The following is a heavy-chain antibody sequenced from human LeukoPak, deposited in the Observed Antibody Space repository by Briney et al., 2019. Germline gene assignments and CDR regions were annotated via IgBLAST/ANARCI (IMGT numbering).Heavy chain of an antibody. CDR2: INPNSGGT. D-gene: IGHD6-13*01. CDR3: ARVLRRQQLVRFFDY. CDR1: GYTFTGYY. V-gene: IGHV1-2*02. Sequence: ASVKVSCKASGYTFTGYYMHWVRQAPGQGLEWMGWINPNSGGTNYAQKFQGRVTMTRDTSISTAYMELSRLRSDDTAVYYCARVLRRQQLVRFFDYWGQGTLVAVSS. J-gene: IGHJ4*02.